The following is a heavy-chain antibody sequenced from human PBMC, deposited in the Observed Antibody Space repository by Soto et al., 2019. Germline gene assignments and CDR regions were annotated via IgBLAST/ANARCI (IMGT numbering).Heavy chain of an antibody. J-gene: IGHJ4*02. V-gene: IGHV3-30*04. CDR1: GFTFSSYA. CDR2: ISYDGGNK. D-gene: IGHD5-12*01. CDR3: ARDPEEMATIPDYFDY. Sequence: GVSLRLSCAASGFTFSSYAIHWVRQAPGKGLEWVAVISYDGGNKYYADSVKGRFTISRDNSKNTLYLQMHSLRAEDTAVYYCARDPEEMATIPDYFDYWGKGTLVTVSS.